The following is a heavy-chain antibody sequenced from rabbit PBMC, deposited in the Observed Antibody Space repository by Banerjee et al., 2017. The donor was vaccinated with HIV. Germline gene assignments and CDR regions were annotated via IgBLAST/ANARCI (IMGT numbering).Heavy chain of an antibody. CDR1: GFSFNDNYW. CDR3: ARDLAGVTGWNFGL. CDR2: IWSGDSIT. V-gene: IGHV1S45*01. Sequence: QEQLEESGGGLVKPEGSLTLTCKASGFSFNDNYWICWVRQAPGKGPEWIACIWSGDSITHYASWAKGRFTISKTSSTTVTLQMASLTAADTATYFCARDLAGVTGWNFGLWGQGTLVTVS. J-gene: IGHJ3*01. D-gene: IGHD4-1*01.